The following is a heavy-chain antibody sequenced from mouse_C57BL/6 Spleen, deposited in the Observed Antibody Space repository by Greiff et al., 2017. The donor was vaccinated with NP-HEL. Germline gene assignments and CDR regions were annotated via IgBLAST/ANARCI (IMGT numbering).Heavy chain of an antibody. J-gene: IGHJ2*01. CDR1: GYTFTSYD. CDR2: IYPRDGST. CDR3: VLGFDY. D-gene: IGHD3-1*01. V-gene: IGHV1-85*01. Sequence: VKLLESGPELVKPGASVKLSCKASGYTFTSYDINWVKQRPGQGLEWIGWIYPRDGSTKYNEKFKGKATLTVDTSSSTAYMELHSLTSEDSAVYFCVLGFDYWGQGTTLTVSS.